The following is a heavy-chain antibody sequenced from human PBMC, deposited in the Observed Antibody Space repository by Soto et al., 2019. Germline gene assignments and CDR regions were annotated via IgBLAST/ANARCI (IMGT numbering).Heavy chain of an antibody. CDR3: ARGGLYLDAFDI. J-gene: IGHJ3*02. CDR1: GFTFSSYV. CDR2: ISGSGGST. Sequence: GGSLRLSCAASGFTFSSYVMSWVRQAPGKGLEWVSAISGSGGSTYYADSVKGRFTISRDNSKNTLYLQMNSLRAEDTAVYYCARGGLYLDAFDIWGQGTMVTVSS. V-gene: IGHV3-23*01. D-gene: IGHD2-8*01.